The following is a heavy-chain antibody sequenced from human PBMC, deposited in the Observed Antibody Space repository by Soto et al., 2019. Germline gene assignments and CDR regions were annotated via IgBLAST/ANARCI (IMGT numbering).Heavy chain of an antibody. CDR1: GGSISSYY. V-gene: IGHV4-59*01. J-gene: IGHJ4*02. D-gene: IGHD3-3*02. CDR3: ARGASNLDY. CDR2: IYYSGST. Sequence: SETLSLTCTVSGGSISSYYWSWTRQPPGKGLEWIGYIYYSGSTNYNPSLKSRVNISVDTSKNQFSLKLSFLTAADTAVYYCARGASNLDYWGQGTLVTVSS.